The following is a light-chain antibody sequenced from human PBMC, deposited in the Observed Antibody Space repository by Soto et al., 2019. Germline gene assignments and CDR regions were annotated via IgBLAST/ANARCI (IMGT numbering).Light chain of an antibody. CDR1: QSVGSTY. J-gene: IGKJ1*01. CDR2: GAS. V-gene: IGKV3-20*01. Sequence: ELVLTQSPGTLSLSPGERATLSCRASQSVGSTYLAWYQRKPGQAPRLLIYGASSRATGIPDRFSGSGSGTDFTLTISRLEPEDSAVYYCQQYGSSPTWTFGQGTKVDIK. CDR3: QQYGSSPTWT.